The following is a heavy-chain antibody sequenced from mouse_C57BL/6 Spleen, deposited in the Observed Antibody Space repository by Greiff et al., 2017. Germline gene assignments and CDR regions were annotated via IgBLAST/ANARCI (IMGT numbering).Heavy chain of an antibody. D-gene: IGHD1-1*01. CDR2: LYPGDGDT. J-gene: IGHJ1*03. CDR1: GYAFSSYW. V-gene: IGHV1-80*01. CDR3: ARELITTLVAPPDWYFDV. Sequence: QVQLQQSGAELVKPGASVKISCKASGYAFSSYWMNWVKQRPGKGLEWIGQLYPGDGDTNYNGKFKGKATLTADKSSRTAYMQLSSLTSEDTSVYFCARELITTLVAPPDWYFDVWGTGTTVTVSS.